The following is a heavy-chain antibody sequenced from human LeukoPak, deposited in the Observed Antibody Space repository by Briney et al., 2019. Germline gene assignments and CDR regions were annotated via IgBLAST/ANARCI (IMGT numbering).Heavy chain of an antibody. CDR1: GYTFTSYG. CDR3: ARVPVGHNWNYVRESKWFDP. CDR2: ISAYNGNT. D-gene: IGHD1-7*01. Sequence: ASVKVSCKASGYTFTSYGISWVRQAPGQGLEWRGWISAYNGNTNYAQKLQGRVTMTTDTSTSTAYMELRSLRSDDTAVYYCARVPVGHNWNYVRESKWFDPWGQGTLVTVSS. V-gene: IGHV1-18*01. J-gene: IGHJ5*02.